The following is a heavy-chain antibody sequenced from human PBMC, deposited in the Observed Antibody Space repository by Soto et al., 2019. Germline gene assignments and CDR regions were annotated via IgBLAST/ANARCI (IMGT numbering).Heavy chain of an antibody. J-gene: IGHJ4*02. CDR2: IYYTGST. CDR3: ARSYRAYYNNYFDY. Sequence: SETLSLTCIVSGVSVSSGAYYWSWIRQPPGRGLEWIGYIYYTGSTDFNPSLKSRVTLSVDTSRNQFSLKLSSVTPADTAFYYCARSYRAYYNNYFDYWGQGALVTVSS. D-gene: IGHD3-10*01. V-gene: IGHV4-61*08. CDR1: GVSVSSGAYY.